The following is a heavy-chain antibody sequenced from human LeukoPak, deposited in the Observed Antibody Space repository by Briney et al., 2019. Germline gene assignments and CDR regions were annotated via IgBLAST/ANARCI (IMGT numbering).Heavy chain of an antibody. CDR2: IIGSSGTT. D-gene: IGHD5-24*01. CDR1: GFSFNNYA. CDR3: ARGDGTFWGLPF. Sequence: GGSLRLSCVASGFSFNNYAMNWVRQAPGKGLEWVSLIIGSSGTTFYADSGKGRFSISRDNAKRTLYLEMNSLRAEDTAVYYCARGDGTFWGLPFWGQGTLVTVSS. V-gene: IGHV3-23*01. J-gene: IGHJ4*02.